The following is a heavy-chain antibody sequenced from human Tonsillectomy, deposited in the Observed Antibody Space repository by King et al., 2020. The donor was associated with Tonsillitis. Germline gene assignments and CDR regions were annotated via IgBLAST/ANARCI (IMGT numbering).Heavy chain of an antibody. J-gene: IGHJ4*02. CDR2: ITYDGSDK. CDR1: GFTFTKHG. V-gene: IGHV3-33*05. Sequence: VQLVESGGGVVQPGRSLRLSCAASGFTFTKHGMHWVRQAPGRGLEWVALITYDGSDKYYADSVKGRFAISRDNSKNTLYLQMNSLRAEDTAVYYCARGGEDASLIRGASLDYWGQGTVVTVSS. CDR3: ARGGEDASLIRGASLDY. D-gene: IGHD3-10*01.